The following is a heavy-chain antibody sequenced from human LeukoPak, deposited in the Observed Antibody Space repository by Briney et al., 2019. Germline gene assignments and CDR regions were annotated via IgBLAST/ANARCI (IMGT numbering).Heavy chain of an antibody. CDR1: GYTFINHW. D-gene: IGHD1-26*01. Sequence: ASVKVSCKASGYTFINHWMHWVRQAPGEGLEWGGLINPTGTTTLYAQKFQGRITLTRDKAKTTDYMELSSLTAEDTAVYYCARDNSVGDIAWWFDPWGQGTLVTVSS. CDR3: ARDNSVGDIAWWFDP. CDR2: INPTGTTT. J-gene: IGHJ5*02. V-gene: IGHV1-46*01.